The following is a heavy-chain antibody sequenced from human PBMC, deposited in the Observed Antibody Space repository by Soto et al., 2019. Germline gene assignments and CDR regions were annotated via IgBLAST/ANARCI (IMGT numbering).Heavy chain of an antibody. Sequence: QVQVQQWGAGLLKPSETLSLTCAVSGESFRGFYWSWIRQPPGKGLEWIGEINHSGLTNYHPTLKSRVSMSLDTSNREFSLGLNSGTAADTAMYYVTRGDQGRGRDDFWSGPRGPFDYWGQGNLVTVSS. D-gene: IGHD3-3*01. CDR2: INHSGLT. J-gene: IGHJ4*02. CDR3: TRGDQGRGRDDFWSGPRGPFDY. V-gene: IGHV4-34*01. CDR1: GESFRGFY.